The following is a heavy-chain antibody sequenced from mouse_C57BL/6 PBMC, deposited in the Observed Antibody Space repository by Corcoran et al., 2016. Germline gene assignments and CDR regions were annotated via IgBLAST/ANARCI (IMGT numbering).Heavy chain of an antibody. CDR2: IYPGDGDT. Sequence: QVQLQQSGAELVKPGASVKISCKASGYAFSSYWMNWVKQRPGKGLEWIGQIYPGDGDTNYNGKFKGKATLTADKSSSTAYMQLSSLTSEDSAVYFCARAFITTVVADYLGQGTTLTVSS. V-gene: IGHV1-80*01. CDR1: GYAFSSYW. CDR3: ARAFITTVVADY. J-gene: IGHJ2*01. D-gene: IGHD1-1*01.